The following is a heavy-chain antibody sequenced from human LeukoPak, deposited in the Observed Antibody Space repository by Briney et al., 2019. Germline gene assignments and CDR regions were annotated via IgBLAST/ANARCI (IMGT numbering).Heavy chain of an antibody. CDR3: ARDRWFGALTHMDV. CDR2: ISSSSSYI. CDR1: GFTFSSYS. D-gene: IGHD3-10*01. Sequence: GGSLRLSCAAPGFTFSSYSMNWVRQAPGKGLEWVSSISSSSSYIYYADSVKGRFTISRDNAKNSLYLQMNSLRAEDTAVYYCARDRWFGALTHMDVWGKGTTVTVSS. V-gene: IGHV3-21*01. J-gene: IGHJ6*03.